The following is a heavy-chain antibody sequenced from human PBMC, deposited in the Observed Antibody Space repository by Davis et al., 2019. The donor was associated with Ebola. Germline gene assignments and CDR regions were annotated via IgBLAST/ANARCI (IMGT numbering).Heavy chain of an antibody. CDR3: ARDPSHDYGDYVGGWFDP. CDR2: IYSGGST. D-gene: IGHD4-17*01. Sequence: GGSLRLSCAASGFTFSSYAMNWVRQAPGKGLEWVSGIYSGGSTHYADSVKGRFTISRDNSKNTLYLQMNSLRAEDTAVYYCARDPSHDYGDYVGGWFDPWGQGTLVTVSS. CDR1: GFTFSSYA. J-gene: IGHJ5*02. V-gene: IGHV3-66*01.